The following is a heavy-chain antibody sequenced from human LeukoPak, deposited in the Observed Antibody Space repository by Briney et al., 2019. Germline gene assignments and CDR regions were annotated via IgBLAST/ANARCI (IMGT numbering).Heavy chain of an antibody. CDR2: IYHSGST. J-gene: IGHJ4*02. Sequence: SETLSLTCTVSGGSISSYYWSWIRQPPGKGLEWIGSIYHSGSTYYNPSLKSRVTISVDTSKNQFSLNLSSVTAADTAVYYCGTQASNGWTTDYWGQGTLVTVSS. D-gene: IGHD6-19*01. CDR3: GTQASNGWTTDY. V-gene: IGHV4-59*04. CDR1: GGSISSYY.